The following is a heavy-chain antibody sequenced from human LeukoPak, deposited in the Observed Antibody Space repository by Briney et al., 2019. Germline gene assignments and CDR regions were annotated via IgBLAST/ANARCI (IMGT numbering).Heavy chain of an antibody. V-gene: IGHV4-59*01. J-gene: IGHJ3*02. Sequence: MASETLSLTCTVSGGSISSYYWSWIRQPPGKGLEWIGYIYYSGSTNYNPSLKSRVTISVDTSKNQFSLKLSSVTAADTAVYYCARVEQVCGGDCNDAFDIWGQGTMVTVSS. CDR3: ARVEQVCGGDCNDAFDI. CDR1: GGSISSYY. CDR2: IYYSGST. D-gene: IGHD2-21*02.